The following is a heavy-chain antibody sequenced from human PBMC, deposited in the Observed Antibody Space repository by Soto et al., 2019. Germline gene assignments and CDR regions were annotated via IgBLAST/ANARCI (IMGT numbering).Heavy chain of an antibody. J-gene: IGHJ4*02. CDR2: ISADGSDK. Sequence: QVQLVESGGGVVQPGRSLRLSCAASGFTFSNFGMHWGRQAPGKGLEWVAAISADGSDKYFSDSVKGRFTISRDNSKNTLFLQMTSPRVDDTAVYYCTKGSEVARQELDYWGQGTLVTVSS. D-gene: IGHD3-3*01. CDR1: GFTFSNFG. CDR3: TKGSEVARQELDY. V-gene: IGHV3-30*18.